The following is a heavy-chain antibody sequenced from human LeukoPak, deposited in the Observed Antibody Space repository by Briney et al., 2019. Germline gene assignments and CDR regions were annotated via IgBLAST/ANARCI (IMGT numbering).Heavy chain of an antibody. CDR1: GFTFSDYY. D-gene: IGHD4-17*01. V-gene: IGHV4-34*01. CDR2: IYHSGST. CDR3: ASMTTVTTRGYYFDY. Sequence: GSLRLSCAASGFTFSDYYMNWIRQAPEKGLEWIGEIYHSGSTNYNPSLKSRVTISVDKSKNQFSLKLSSVTAADTAVYYCASMTTVTTRGYYFDYWGQGTLVTVSS. J-gene: IGHJ4*02.